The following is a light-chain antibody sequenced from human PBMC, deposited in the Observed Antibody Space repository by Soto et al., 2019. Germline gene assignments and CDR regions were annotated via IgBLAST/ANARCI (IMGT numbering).Light chain of an antibody. Sequence: EVVVTQSPAILSVSPGERATLSCRASQSVGSSLAWYQQKPGQPPSLLIYDASTRATGIPARFSGSGSGTEFTLTITSLQSEDFAIYYCQHYNSWSTFGQGTRLEIK. CDR1: QSVGSS. CDR3: QHYNSWST. V-gene: IGKV3D-15*01. J-gene: IGKJ5*01. CDR2: DAS.